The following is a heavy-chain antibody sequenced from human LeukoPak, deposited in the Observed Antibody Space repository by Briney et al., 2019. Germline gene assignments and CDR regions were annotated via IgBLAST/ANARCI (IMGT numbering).Heavy chain of an antibody. V-gene: IGHV4-30-4*01. CDR1: GGSISSGDYY. J-gene: IGHJ4*02. Sequence: PSETLSLTCTVSGGSISSGDYYWSWIRQPPGKGLEWIGEISHSGNTNYNPSLKSRVTISVDTSKNQFSLKMISLTAADTAVYYCARGDYPDFWSGYLAAAYYFDSWGQGTLVTFSS. CDR3: ARGDYPDFWSGYLAAAYYFDS. CDR2: ISHSGNT. D-gene: IGHD3-3*01.